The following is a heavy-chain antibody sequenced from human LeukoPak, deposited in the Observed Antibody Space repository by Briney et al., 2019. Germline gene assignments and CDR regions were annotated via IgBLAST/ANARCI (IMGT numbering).Heavy chain of an antibody. CDR1: GFTFDDYG. Sequence: GGSLRLSCAAFGFTFDDYGMSWVRQAPGKGLEWVSGINWNGGSTGYADSVKGRFTISRDNAKNSLYLQMNSLRAEDTALYYCARRGQYYYYDMDVWGKGTTVTVSS. CDR3: ARRGQYYYYDMDV. V-gene: IGHV3-20*04. J-gene: IGHJ6*03. CDR2: INWNGGST.